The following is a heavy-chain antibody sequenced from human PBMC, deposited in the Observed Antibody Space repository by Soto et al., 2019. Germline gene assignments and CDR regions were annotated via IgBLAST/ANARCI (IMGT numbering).Heavy chain of an antibody. V-gene: IGHV3-30-3*01. D-gene: IGHD6-19*01. Sequence: QVQLVESGGGVVQPGRSLRLSCAASGFTFSSYAMLWVRQAPGKGLEWVAVMSYDGSKKYYADSVKGRCTISRDNSKNALYLQMNSLRAEDTAVYDGARDLPGIAVAAMDYWGQGTLVTVSS. CDR1: GFTFSSYA. J-gene: IGHJ4*02. CDR3: ARDLPGIAVAAMDY. CDR2: MSYDGSKK.